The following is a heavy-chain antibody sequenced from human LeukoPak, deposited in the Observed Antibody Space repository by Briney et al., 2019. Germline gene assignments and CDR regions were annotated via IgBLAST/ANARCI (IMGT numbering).Heavy chain of an antibody. CDR2: TSGSGGSK. D-gene: IGHD3-22*01. CDR1: GFTFSSYA. J-gene: IGHJ3*01. CDR3: AKFPSYDSSGHDGFDV. Sequence: GGSLRLSCAASGFTFSSYAMSWVRQAPGKGLEWVSATSGSGGSKFYADSVKGRFTISRDNSKDTLYLQMNSLRAEDTAIYYCAKFPSYDSSGHDGFDVWGQGTRVTVSS. V-gene: IGHV3-23*01.